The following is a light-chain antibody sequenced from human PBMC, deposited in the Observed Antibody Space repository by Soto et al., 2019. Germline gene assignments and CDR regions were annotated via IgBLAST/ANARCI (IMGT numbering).Light chain of an antibody. V-gene: IGKV1-39*01. J-gene: IGKJ1*01. CDR1: QSISSY. CDR2: AAS. CDR3: QQYYRYPWT. Sequence: DIQMTQSPSSLSASVGDRVTITCRASQSISSYLNWYQQKPGKAPKLLIYAASSLQSGVPSRFSGSGSGTDFTLTISSLQPEDFATYYCQQYYRYPWTFGQGTKVEIK.